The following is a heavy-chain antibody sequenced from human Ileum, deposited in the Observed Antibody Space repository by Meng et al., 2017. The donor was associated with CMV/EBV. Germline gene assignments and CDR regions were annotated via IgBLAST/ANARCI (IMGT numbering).Heavy chain of an antibody. CDR1: GDSISSYH. V-gene: IGHV4-4*07. D-gene: IGHD2-15*01. CDR2: IYTSGSS. J-gene: IGHJ4*02. Sequence: QVQLQESCPRLVKPSEALSLTCGVSGDSISSYHWGWIRQPAGKGLEWIGRIYTSGSSSYNPSLKSRVTMSVDKSKNQVSLKLTSVTAADTAVYYCARDVRLVGHFDYWGQGTLVTVSS. CDR3: ARDVRLVGHFDY.